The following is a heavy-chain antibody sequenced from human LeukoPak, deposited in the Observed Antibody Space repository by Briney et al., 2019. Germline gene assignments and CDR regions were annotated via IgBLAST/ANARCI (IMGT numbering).Heavy chain of an antibody. Sequence: SETLSLTCTVSGGSISSYYWSWIRQPPGKGLEWIGYIYYSESTNYNPSLKSRVTISVDTSKNQFSLKLSSVTAADTAVYYCARDGEMATTTYNWFDPWGQGTLVTVSS. D-gene: IGHD5-24*01. CDR2: IYYSEST. CDR3: ARDGEMATTTYNWFDP. CDR1: GGSISSYY. V-gene: IGHV4-59*01. J-gene: IGHJ5*02.